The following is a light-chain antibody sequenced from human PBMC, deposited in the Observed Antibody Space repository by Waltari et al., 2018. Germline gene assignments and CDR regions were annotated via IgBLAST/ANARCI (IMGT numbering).Light chain of an antibody. V-gene: IGKV3-20*01. CDR2: DAS. CDR1: QSVSRAVST. Sequence: ASQSVSRAVSTLVWYQQKPGQAPRLLIYDASTRATGIPDRFSGSGSGTDVTLTISRLEPDDFAVYYCQRYGTLPATFGQGTKVEIK. CDR3: QRYGTLPAT. J-gene: IGKJ1*01.